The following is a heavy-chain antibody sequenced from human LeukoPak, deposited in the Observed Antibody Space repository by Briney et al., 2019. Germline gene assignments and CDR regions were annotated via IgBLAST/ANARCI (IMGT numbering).Heavy chain of an antibody. Sequence: GESLKVSCKGSVYSFTSYWIGWVRQMPGKGLEWMGIIYPGDSDTRYSPSFQGQVTISAGKSISTAYLQWSSLKASDTAMYYCARRGQYYDSSAQPGLWGPFDPWGQGTLVTVSS. CDR3: ARRGQYYDSSAQPGLWGPFDP. J-gene: IGHJ5*02. D-gene: IGHD3-22*01. V-gene: IGHV5-51*01. CDR1: VYSFTSYW. CDR2: IYPGDSDT.